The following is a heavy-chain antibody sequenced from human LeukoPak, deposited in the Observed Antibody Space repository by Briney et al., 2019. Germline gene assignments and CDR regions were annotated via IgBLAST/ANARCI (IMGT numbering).Heavy chain of an antibody. Sequence: PSETLSLTCTVSGGSISSGGYDWSWIRQRPGKGLEWIGYIYYSGSTYYNPSLKSRVTISVDTSKNQFSLKLSSVTAADTAVYYCARGTMTRPRIGNYYGMDVWGQGTTVTVSS. CDR1: GGSISSGGYD. V-gene: IGHV4-31*03. CDR2: IYYSGST. D-gene: IGHD3-22*01. CDR3: ARGTMTRPRIGNYYGMDV. J-gene: IGHJ6*02.